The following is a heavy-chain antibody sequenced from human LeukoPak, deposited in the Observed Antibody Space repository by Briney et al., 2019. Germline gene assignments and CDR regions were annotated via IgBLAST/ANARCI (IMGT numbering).Heavy chain of an antibody. Sequence: GGSLSLSCAVSGFTFNDYAMHWVRQPPPTGLELVSGISWYSGSIAYADSVKDRLTISRVNAKNSLYLQMNSLGAEDTALYYCAKVLSIAESLFDYWGQGTLVTVSS. D-gene: IGHD6-6*01. CDR3: AKVLSIAESLFDY. CDR2: ISWYSGSI. CDR1: GFTFNDYA. J-gene: IGHJ4*02. V-gene: IGHV3-9*01.